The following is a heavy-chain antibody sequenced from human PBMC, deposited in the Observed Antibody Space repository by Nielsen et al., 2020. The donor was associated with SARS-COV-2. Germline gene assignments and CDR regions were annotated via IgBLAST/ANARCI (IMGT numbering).Heavy chain of an antibody. CDR3: ARVGGSYQPR. V-gene: IGHV3-11*04. D-gene: IGHD1-26*01. CDR1: GFTFSDYY. Sequence: GESLKISYAASGFTFSDYYISWIRQAPGKGLEWVSYISSSGSTIYYADSVKGRFTISRDNAKNSLYLQMNSLRAEDTAVYYCARVGGSYQPRWGQGTLVTVSS. CDR2: ISSSGSTI. J-gene: IGHJ4*02.